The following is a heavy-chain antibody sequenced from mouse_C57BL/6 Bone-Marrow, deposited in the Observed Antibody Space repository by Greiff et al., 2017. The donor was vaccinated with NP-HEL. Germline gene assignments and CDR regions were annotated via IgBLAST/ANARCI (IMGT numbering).Heavy chain of an antibody. D-gene: IGHD1-1*01. CDR1: GFTFSDYG. V-gene: IGHV5-17*01. Sequence: EVMLVESGGGLVKPGGSLKLSCAASGFTFSDYGMHWVRQAPEKGLELVAYISSGSSTIYYADTVKGRFTISRDNAKNTLFLQMTSLRSEDTAMYYCARGDYGSSPYYAMDYWGQGTSVTVSS. J-gene: IGHJ4*01. CDR3: ARGDYGSSPYYAMDY. CDR2: ISSGSSTI.